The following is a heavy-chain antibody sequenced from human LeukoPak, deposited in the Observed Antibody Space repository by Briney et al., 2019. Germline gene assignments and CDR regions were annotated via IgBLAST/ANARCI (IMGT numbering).Heavy chain of an antibody. CDR3: ARAVESGIVVVPAANYFDY. J-gene: IGHJ4*02. CDR1: GYTFTSYG. D-gene: IGHD2-2*01. Sequence: ASVKVSCKACGYTFTSYGISWVRQAPGQGLEWMGWISAYNGNTNYAQKLQGRVTMTTDTSTSTAYMELRSLRSDDTAVYYCARAVESGIVVVPAANYFDYWGQGTLVTVSS. V-gene: IGHV1-18*01. CDR2: ISAYNGNT.